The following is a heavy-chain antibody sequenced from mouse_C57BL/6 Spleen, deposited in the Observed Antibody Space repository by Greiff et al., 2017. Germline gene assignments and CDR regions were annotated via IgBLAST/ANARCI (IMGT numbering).Heavy chain of an antibody. CDR2: ISSGGSYT. D-gene: IGHD1-1*01. CDR3: ARKKVYGGFDY. Sequence: EVKVVESGGDLVKPGGSLKLSCAASGFTFSSYGMSWVRQTPDKRLEWVATISSGGSYTYYPDSVKGRFTISRDNAKNTLYLQMSSLKSEDTAMYYCARKKVYGGFDYWGQGTTLTVSS. J-gene: IGHJ2*01. V-gene: IGHV5-6*01. CDR1: GFTFSSYG.